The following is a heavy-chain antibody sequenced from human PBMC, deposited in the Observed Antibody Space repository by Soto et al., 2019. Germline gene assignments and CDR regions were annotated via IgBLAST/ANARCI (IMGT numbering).Heavy chain of an antibody. J-gene: IGHJ4*02. CDR1: GDSISSGDCY. CDR3: ARETYYSDSSVFDY. CDR2: IHYSGST. V-gene: IGHV4-30-4*01. D-gene: IGHD3-22*01. Sequence: QVQLQESGPGLVKPSQTLSLTCTVSGDSISSGDCYWSWIRQPPGKGLEWIGYIHYSGSTYYNPSLQSRITISLDTSKNQCSLKLTSVTAADTAVYYCARETYYSDSSVFDYWGQGTLVTVSS.